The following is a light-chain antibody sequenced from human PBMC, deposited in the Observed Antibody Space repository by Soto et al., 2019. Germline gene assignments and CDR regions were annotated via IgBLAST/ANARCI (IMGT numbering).Light chain of an antibody. Sequence: ETVMTQSPATLSVSPGERATLSCRASQSIRSTLAWFQQKPGQAPRLLIYDASTRATGIPARFSGSGSGTEFTLTISSLQSEDFAVYYCQQYNNWPRTIGQGTIVDIK. V-gene: IGKV3-15*01. CDR2: DAS. CDR3: QQYNNWPRT. CDR1: QSIRST. J-gene: IGKJ1*01.